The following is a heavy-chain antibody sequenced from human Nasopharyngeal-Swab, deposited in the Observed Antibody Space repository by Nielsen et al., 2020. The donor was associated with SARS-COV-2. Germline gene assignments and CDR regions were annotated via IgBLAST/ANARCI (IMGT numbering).Heavy chain of an antibody. CDR2: IYYSGST. CDR3: ARDSDFWSGYYTRYFDL. D-gene: IGHD3-3*01. V-gene: IGHV4-59*01. Sequence: WIRQPPGKALEWIGYIYYSGSTNYNPSLKSRVTISLDTSKIQLSLKLSSVTAADTAVYYCARDSDFWSGYYTRYFDLWGRGTLVTVSS. J-gene: IGHJ2*01.